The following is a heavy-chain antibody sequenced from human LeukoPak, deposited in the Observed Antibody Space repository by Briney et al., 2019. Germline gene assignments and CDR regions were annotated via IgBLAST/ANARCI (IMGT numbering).Heavy chain of an antibody. J-gene: IGHJ6*02. CDR1: GFTISTYS. CDR2: ISSSSSYI. D-gene: IGHD3-10*01. CDR3: ARAHHYGSGSARDYYYYGTHV. Sequence: GGTLTLTCTASGFTISTYSWNWIRQAPGKGLEWFSSISSSSSYIYYACPVKGRFTSSRANAKNSLYLQINSMRAEDTAVYYCARAHHYGSGSARDYYYYGTHVWRQGTTPTVSS. V-gene: IGHV3-21*01.